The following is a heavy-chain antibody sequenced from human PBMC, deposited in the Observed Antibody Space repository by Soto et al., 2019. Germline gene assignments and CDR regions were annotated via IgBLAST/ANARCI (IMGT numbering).Heavy chain of an antibody. Sequence: ASVKVSCKVSGYTLTELSMHWVRQAPGKGLEWMGGFDPEDGETIYAQKFQGRVTMTEDTSTDTAYMELSSLRSEDTAVYYCAKDFRRDDAFDIWGQGTMVTVSS. J-gene: IGHJ3*02. CDR3: AKDFRRDDAFDI. CDR1: GYTLTELS. CDR2: FDPEDGET. V-gene: IGHV1-24*01.